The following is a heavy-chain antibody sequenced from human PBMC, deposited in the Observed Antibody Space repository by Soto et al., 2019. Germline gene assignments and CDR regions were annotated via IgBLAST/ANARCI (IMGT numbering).Heavy chain of an antibody. CDR1: GGFVTSVSYY. CDR2: MSHSGGT. V-gene: IGHV4-34*01. CDR3: ARVERGTATTVVDAFDI. Sequence: QLQLQQWGAGLLKPSETLSLTCAVYGGFVTSVSYYWSWIRKPPGKGLEWIGEMSHSGGTHFNPSLKSRVTISVDTSKNQFTLKMSSVTAADTALYYCARVERGTATTVVDAFDIWGPGTMVTVSS. J-gene: IGHJ3*02. D-gene: IGHD1-1*01.